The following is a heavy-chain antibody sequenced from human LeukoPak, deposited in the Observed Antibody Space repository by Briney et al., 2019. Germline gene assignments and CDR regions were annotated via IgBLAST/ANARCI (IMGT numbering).Heavy chain of an antibody. CDR2: VHYSGDT. V-gene: IGHV4-59*08. CDR3: ARHRHGNNFGYDY. J-gene: IGHJ4*02. CDR1: GGSINSFY. Sequence: SETLSLTCTVSGGSINSFYWGWIRQPPGKGLELVGYVHYSGDTNYNPSLKSRATISVDTSKNQFSLNLNSVTAADTAVYYCARHRHGNNFGYDYWGQGTLVTVSS. D-gene: IGHD5-18*01.